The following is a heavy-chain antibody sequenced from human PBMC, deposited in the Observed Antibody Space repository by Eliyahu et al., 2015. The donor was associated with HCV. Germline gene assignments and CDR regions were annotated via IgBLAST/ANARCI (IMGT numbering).Heavy chain of an antibody. CDR1: GXTFSIXT. J-gene: IGHJ4*02. V-gene: IGHV3-21*01. Sequence: EVQLVESGGGLVKPGGSLRLSCAXXGXTFSIXTMNWVRRXPGKGLEWVXSIIGSNGNIYYADSVKGRFTISRDNAKNSVYLQMNSLRAEDTAVYYCTRAMGFDYWDQGTLVTVSS. D-gene: IGHD5-24*01. CDR3: TRAMGFDY. CDR2: IIGSNGNI.